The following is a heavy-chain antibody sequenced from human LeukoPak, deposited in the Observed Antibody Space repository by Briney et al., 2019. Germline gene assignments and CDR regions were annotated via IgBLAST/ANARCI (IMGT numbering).Heavy chain of an antibody. CDR2: ISWNSGSI. J-gene: IGHJ4*02. CDR3: AKTKVGELLRGGFDY. CDR1: GFTFDDYA. V-gene: IGHV3-9*01. D-gene: IGHD3-10*01. Sequence: PGRSLRLSCAASGFTFDDYAMHWVRQAPGKGLEWVSGISWNSGSIGYADSVKGRFTISRDNAKNSLYLQMNSLRAEDTALYYCAKTKVGELLRGGFDYWGQGTLVTVSS.